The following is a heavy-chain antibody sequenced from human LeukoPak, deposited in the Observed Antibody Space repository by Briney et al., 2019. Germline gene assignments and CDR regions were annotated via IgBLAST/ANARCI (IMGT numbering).Heavy chain of an antibody. D-gene: IGHD3-22*01. CDR2: INPNSGGT. Sequence: ASVKVSCKASKYTFTGYYMHWVRQAPGQGLEWMGWINPNSGGTNYAQKFQGRVTMTSDTSISTAYMEVSRLRSDDTAVYYCARDFRYDSSGYHYYYLDYWGQGTLVTVSS. CDR1: KYTFTGYY. V-gene: IGHV1-2*02. CDR3: ARDFRYDSSGYHYYYLDY. J-gene: IGHJ4*02.